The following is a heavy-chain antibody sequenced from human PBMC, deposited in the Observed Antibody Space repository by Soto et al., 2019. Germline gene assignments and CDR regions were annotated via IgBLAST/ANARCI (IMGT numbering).Heavy chain of an antibody. CDR1: GFTFRLYG. D-gene: IGHD1-1*01. CDR2: ISYDGSNK. V-gene: IGHV3-30*03. J-gene: IGHJ6*02. CDR3: VRDRSNNLERGMDV. Sequence: QVQLVESGGGVVQPGRSLRLSCAASGFTFRLYGMHWVRQAPGKGLEWVAVISYDGSNKYYADSVKGRFTISRDNSKNTLSLQMNSLRVEDTAVYYCVRDRSNNLERGMDVWVQGSSVTVSS.